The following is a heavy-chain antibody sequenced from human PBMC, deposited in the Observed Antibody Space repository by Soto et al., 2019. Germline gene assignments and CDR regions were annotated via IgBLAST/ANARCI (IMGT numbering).Heavy chain of an antibody. CDR1: GYTFTSYA. CDR3: AREAPGYCISTSCYGGFDP. D-gene: IGHD2-2*01. CDR2: INAGNGNT. J-gene: IGHJ5*02. V-gene: IGHV1-3*05. Sequence: QVQLVQSGAEEKKPGASVKVSCKASGYTFTSYAMHWVRQAPGQRLEWMGWINAGNGNTKYSQKFQGRVTIKRDTSARTAYMELSSLRSEDTAVYYCAREAPGYCISTSCYGGFDPWGQGTLVTVSS.